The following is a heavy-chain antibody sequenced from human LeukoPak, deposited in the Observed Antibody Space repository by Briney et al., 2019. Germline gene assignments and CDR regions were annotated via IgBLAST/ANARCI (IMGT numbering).Heavy chain of an antibody. CDR2: INPSGGST. D-gene: IGHD6-19*01. J-gene: IGHJ5*02. V-gene: IGHV1-46*03. Sequence: ASVKVSCKASGGTFTSYYMHWVRQAPGQGLEWMGIINPSGGSTSYAQKFQGRVTMTRDTSTSTVYMELSSLRSEDTAVYYCALIAVAGFDWFDPWGQGTLVTVSS. CDR3: ALIAVAGFDWFDP. CDR1: GGTFTSYY.